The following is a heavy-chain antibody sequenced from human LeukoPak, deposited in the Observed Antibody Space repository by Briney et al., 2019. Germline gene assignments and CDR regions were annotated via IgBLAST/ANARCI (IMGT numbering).Heavy chain of an antibody. V-gene: IGHV4-61*02. CDR3: ARGFSTRFAWFDP. CDR2: IYTSGST. Sequence: SETLSLTRTVSGGSISSGSYYWSWIRQPAGKGLEWIGRIYTSGSTNYNPSLKSRVTISVDTSKNQFSLKLSSVTAADTAVYYCARGFSTRFAWFDPWGQGTLVTVSS. CDR1: GGSISSGSYY. J-gene: IGHJ5*02. D-gene: IGHD2-2*01.